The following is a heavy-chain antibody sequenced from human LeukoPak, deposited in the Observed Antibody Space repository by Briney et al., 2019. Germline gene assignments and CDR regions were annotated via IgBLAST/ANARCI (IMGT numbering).Heavy chain of an antibody. CDR2: IHYSGST. Sequence: SETLSLTCAVSGGSFSTYYWSWLRQPPGKGLEWIGYIHYSGSTNYNPSLKSRVTISLDTSKKQFFLRLSSVTAADTAVYYCAMYDSFFDYCGQGTLVTVSS. J-gene: IGHJ4*02. CDR1: GGSFSTYY. D-gene: IGHD1-1*01. V-gene: IGHV4-59*08. CDR3: AMYDSFFDY.